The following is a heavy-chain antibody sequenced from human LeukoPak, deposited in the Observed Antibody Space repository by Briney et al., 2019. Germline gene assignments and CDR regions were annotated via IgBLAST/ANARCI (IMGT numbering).Heavy chain of an antibody. J-gene: IGHJ6*02. V-gene: IGHV1-69*02. D-gene: IGHD3-3*01. CDR3: ASWVFGVVYGMDV. CDR2: IIPVLGIA. Sequence: SVKVSCKASGGTFSSYTISWVRQAPGQGLEWMGRIIPVLGIANYAQKFQGRVTITADKSTSTAYTELSSLRSEDTAVYYCASWVFGVVYGMDVWGQGTTVTVSS. CDR1: GGTFSSYT.